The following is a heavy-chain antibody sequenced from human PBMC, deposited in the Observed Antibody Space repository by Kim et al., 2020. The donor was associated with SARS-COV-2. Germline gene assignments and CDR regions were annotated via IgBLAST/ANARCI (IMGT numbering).Heavy chain of an antibody. CDR3: ARERGSSSYYGSGSYYGFGTNAGYLDY. V-gene: IGHV4-4*07. J-gene: IGHJ4*02. CDR1: GGSISSYY. D-gene: IGHD3-10*01. Sequence: SETLSLTCTVSGGSISSYYWSWIRQPAGKGLEWIGRIYTSGSTNYNPSLKSRVTMSVDTSKNQFSLKLSSVTAADTAVYYCARERGSSSYYGSGSYYGFGTNAGYLDYWGQGTLVTVSS. CDR2: IYTSGST.